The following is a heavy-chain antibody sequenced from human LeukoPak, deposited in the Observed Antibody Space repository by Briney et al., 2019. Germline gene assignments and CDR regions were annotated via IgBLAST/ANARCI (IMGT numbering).Heavy chain of an antibody. D-gene: IGHD6-19*01. J-gene: IGHJ3*02. Sequence: GGSLRLSCAASGLTLSNSAVGWVRQAPGKGLEWVSVISRSGENTYYADSVRADLPSPENTLYVQMNSLRAEDTAIYYCARVQGLIDPFDIWGQGTLVTVSS. CDR1: GLTLSNSA. V-gene: IGHV3-23*01. CDR3: ARVQGLIDPFDI. CDR2: ISRSGENT.